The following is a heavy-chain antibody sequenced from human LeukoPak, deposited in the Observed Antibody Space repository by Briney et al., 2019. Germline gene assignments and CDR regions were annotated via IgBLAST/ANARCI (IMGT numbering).Heavy chain of an antibody. CDR1: GFTVSSNY. CDR3: ARYYSSGSFGAFDI. D-gene: IGHD6-25*01. V-gene: IGHV3-53*01. Sequence: PGGSLRLSRAASGFTVSSNYMSWVRQAPGKGLEWVSIIYSNGSTYYADSMKGRFTISRDNSKNTLYLQMNSLRAEDTAVYYCARYYSSGSFGAFDIWGQGTMVTVSS. J-gene: IGHJ3*02. CDR2: IYSNGST.